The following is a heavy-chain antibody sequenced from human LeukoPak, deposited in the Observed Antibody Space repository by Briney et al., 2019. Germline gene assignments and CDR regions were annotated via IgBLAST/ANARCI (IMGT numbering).Heavy chain of an antibody. CDR2: IYHSGST. Sequence: SGTLSLTCAVSGGSISSSNWWSWVRQPPGKGLEWIGEIYHSGSTNYNPSLKSRVTISVDKSKNQFSLKLSSVTAADTAVYYCATSDGILTGYTNAFDIWGQGTMVTVSS. CDR1: GGSISSSNW. J-gene: IGHJ3*02. V-gene: IGHV4-4*02. D-gene: IGHD3-9*01. CDR3: ATSDGILTGYTNAFDI.